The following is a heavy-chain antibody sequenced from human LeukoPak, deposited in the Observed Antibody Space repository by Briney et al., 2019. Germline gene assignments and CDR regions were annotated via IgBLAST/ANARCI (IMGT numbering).Heavy chain of an antibody. V-gene: IGHV1-69*05. J-gene: IGHJ4*02. D-gene: IGHD3-9*01. CDR3: ARENDTLTGYPDY. CDR2: IIPIFGTA. Sequence: SVKVSCKASGGTFSSYAISWVRQAPGQGLEWMGRIIPIFGTANYAQKFQGRVTITTDESTSTAYMELSSLRSEDTAVYYCARENDTLTGYPDYWGQGTLVTVSS. CDR1: GGTFSSYA.